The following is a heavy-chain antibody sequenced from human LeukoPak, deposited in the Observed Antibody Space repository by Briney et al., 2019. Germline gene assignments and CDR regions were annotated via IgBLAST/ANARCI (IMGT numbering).Heavy chain of an antibody. CDR3: GRVYEKGGWYLGYYGMDV. Sequence: PGGSLRLSCAASGFTFSDYYMSWIRQAPGKGLEWVSYISSSGSTIYYADSVKGRFTISRDNAKNSLYLQMNSLRAEDTAVYCCGRVYEKGGWYLGYYGMDVWGQGTTVTVSS. J-gene: IGHJ6*02. CDR1: GFTFSDYY. CDR2: ISSSGSTI. V-gene: IGHV3-11*01. D-gene: IGHD6-19*01.